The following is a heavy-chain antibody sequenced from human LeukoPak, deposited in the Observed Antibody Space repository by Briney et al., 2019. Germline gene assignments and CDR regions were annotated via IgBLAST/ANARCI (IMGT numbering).Heavy chain of an antibody. CDR3: ARVVVVSATLKDWFDP. Sequence: SETLSLTCAVSGDSISSSDWWSWVRQPPGKGLEWIAEMYHSGTTNYNPSLKSRVTISIDKSKNQFSLKLNSVTAADSAMYYCARVVVVSATLKDWFDPWGQGTLVTVSS. J-gene: IGHJ5*02. V-gene: IGHV4-4*02. CDR2: MYHSGTT. D-gene: IGHD2-15*01. CDR1: GDSISSSDW.